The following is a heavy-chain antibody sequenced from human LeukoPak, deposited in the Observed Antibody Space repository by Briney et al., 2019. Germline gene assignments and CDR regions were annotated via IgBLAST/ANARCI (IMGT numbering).Heavy chain of an antibody. J-gene: IGHJ4*02. D-gene: IGHD6-19*01. CDR3: AKRSAESSGYFDY. CDR1: GFTFDDYA. Sequence: SGGSLRLSCAASGFTFDDYAMHWVRQAPGKGLEWVSGISWNSGSIGYADSVKGRFTISRDNPKNTLYLQMNSLRAEDTAVYYCAKRSAESSGYFDYWGQGTLVTVSS. V-gene: IGHV3-9*01. CDR2: ISWNSGSI.